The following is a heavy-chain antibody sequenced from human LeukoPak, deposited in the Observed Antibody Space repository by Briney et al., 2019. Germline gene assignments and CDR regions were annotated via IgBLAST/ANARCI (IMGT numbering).Heavy chain of an antibody. Sequence: PGGSLRLSCAASGFTFSSHVMSWVRQAPGKGLEWVSDISASGDTTYYADSVKGRFTISRDNSKNTLDLQMSSLRVEDTAVYYCARGPDYGSGSIYPDYWGQGTLVTVSS. V-gene: IGHV3-23*01. CDR1: GFTFSSHV. D-gene: IGHD3-10*01. CDR2: ISASGDTT. J-gene: IGHJ4*02. CDR3: ARGPDYGSGSIYPDY.